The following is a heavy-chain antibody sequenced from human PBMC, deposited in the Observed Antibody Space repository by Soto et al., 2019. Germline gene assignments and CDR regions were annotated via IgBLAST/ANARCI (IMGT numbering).Heavy chain of an antibody. V-gene: IGHV4-31*03. D-gene: IGHD1-26*01. CDR3: ARATLVGANFDAFDI. J-gene: IGHJ3*02. CDR2: IYYSGTT. CDR1: GASITSGGYY. Sequence: PSETLSLTCTFSGASITSGGYYWTWIRQHPGKGLGWIGYIYYSGTTYYNPSLKSRVTISVETSKNQFSLKLSSVTAADTAVYYCARATLVGANFDAFDIWGRGTMVTVSS.